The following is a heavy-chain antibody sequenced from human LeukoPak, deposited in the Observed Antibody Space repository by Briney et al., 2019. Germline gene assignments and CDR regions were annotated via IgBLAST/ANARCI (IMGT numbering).Heavy chain of an antibody. CDR1: GFTFGDYA. Sequence: GGSLRLSCTASGFTFGDYAMSWFRQAPGKGLEWVGFIRSKAYGGTTEYAASVKGRFTISRDDSKSIAYLQMNSLKTEDTAVYYCTREGSDILTGYYEVDYWGQGTLVTVSS. CDR2: IRSKAYGGTT. J-gene: IGHJ4*02. D-gene: IGHD3-9*01. CDR3: TREGSDILTGYYEVDY. V-gene: IGHV3-49*03.